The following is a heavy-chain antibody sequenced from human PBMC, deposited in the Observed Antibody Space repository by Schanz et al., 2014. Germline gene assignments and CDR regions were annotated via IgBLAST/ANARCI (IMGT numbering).Heavy chain of an antibody. J-gene: IGHJ4*02. CDR2: IGVDGTTT. V-gene: IGHV3-23*01. D-gene: IGHD3-10*01. CDR3: AKYRGYYRVSGSYRELEY. CDR1: GFAFSSYG. Sequence: EVQLLESGGGLVQPGGSLRLSCLASGFAFSSYGMNWLRQAPGKGLEWVSVIGVDGTTTYYADSVKGRFTISRDNSKNTLYLQMNSLRPGDTAVYYCAKYRGYYRVSGSYRELEYWGQGTLVTVSS.